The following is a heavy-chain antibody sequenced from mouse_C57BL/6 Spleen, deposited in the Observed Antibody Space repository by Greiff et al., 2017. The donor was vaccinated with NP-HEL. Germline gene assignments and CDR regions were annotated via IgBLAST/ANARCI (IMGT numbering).Heavy chain of an antibody. Sequence: QVQLQQPGAELVKPGASVKLSCKASGYTFTSYWMHWVKQRLGQGLEWIGMIHPNSGSTNYNEKFKSKATLTVDKSSSTAYMQLSSLTSEDSAVYYCARAWLRRPFYAMDYWGQGTSVTVSS. CDR2: IHPNSGST. J-gene: IGHJ4*01. CDR3: ARAWLRRPFYAMDY. CDR1: GYTFTSYW. V-gene: IGHV1-64*01. D-gene: IGHD2-2*01.